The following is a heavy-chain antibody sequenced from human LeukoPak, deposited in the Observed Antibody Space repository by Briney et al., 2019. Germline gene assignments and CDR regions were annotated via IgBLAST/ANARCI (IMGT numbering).Heavy chain of an antibody. J-gene: IGHJ4*02. Sequence: GESLKISCKGSGNSFSNYWIGWVRQLPGRGLEWMGIIYPGDSDTRYNPSFQGQVTISADKSISTAYLQWSSLKASDTAMYYCARYAYDILTGYYDYWGRGTLVTVSS. CDR3: ARYAYDILTGYYDY. V-gene: IGHV5-51*01. CDR2: IYPGDSDT. D-gene: IGHD3-9*01. CDR1: GNSFSNYW.